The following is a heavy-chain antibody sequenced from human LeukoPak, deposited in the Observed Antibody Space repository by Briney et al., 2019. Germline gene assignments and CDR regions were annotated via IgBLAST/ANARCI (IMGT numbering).Heavy chain of an antibody. V-gene: IGHV3-43*02. CDR1: GLTFDAYA. CDR3: AKDIYCIGGSCYSHFDY. CDR2: ISGDGGST. Sequence: SGGSLRLSCAASGLTFDAYAMHWVRQAPGRGLEWVSLISGDGGSTYYADSVKGRLTISRDNSKNSVYLQMNSLRTEDTALYYCAKDIYCIGGSCYSHFDYWGQGTLVTVSS. D-gene: IGHD2-15*01. J-gene: IGHJ4*02.